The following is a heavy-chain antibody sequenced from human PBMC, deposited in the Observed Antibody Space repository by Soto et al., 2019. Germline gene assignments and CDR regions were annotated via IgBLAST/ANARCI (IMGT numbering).Heavy chain of an antibody. D-gene: IGHD2-2*02. V-gene: IGHV3-64D*08. J-gene: IGHJ3*02. CDR2: ISSNGGST. CDR1: GFTFSSYA. CDR3: VKDCLGYCSSTSCYRCAFDI. Sequence: GGSLRLSCSASGFTFSSYAMHWVRQAPGKGLEYVSAISSNGGSTYYADSVKGRFTISRDNSKDTLYLQMSSLRAEDTAVYYSVKDCLGYCSSTSCYRCAFDIWGQGTMVTVSS.